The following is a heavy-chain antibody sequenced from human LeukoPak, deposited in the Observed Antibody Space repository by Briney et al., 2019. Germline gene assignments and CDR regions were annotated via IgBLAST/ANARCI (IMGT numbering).Heavy chain of an antibody. V-gene: IGHV4-34*01. CDR3: ARQGQYSSSWYPDAFDI. J-gene: IGHJ3*02. D-gene: IGHD6-13*01. Sequence: GSLRLSCAASGFTFSSYAMSWIRQPPGKGLEWIGEINHSGSTNYNPSLKSRVTISVDTSKNQFSLKLSSVTAADTAVYYCARQGQYSSSWYPDAFDIWGQGTMVTVSS. CDR2: INHSGST. CDR1: GFTFSSYA.